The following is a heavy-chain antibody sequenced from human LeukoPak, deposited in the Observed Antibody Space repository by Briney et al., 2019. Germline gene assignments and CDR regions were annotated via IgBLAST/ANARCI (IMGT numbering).Heavy chain of an antibody. CDR2: IFHSGST. J-gene: IGHJ4*02. D-gene: IGHD2-21*01. V-gene: IGHV4-39*01. CDR3: ARAPFQVITVFDY. Sequence: PSETLSLTCTVSGDSISSSSYYWGWIRQPPGKGLEWIGSIFHSGSTYYNPSLKSRVTISVDTSKNQFSLKLSSVTAADTAVYYCARAPFQVITVFDYWGQGTLVTVSS. CDR1: GDSISSSSYY.